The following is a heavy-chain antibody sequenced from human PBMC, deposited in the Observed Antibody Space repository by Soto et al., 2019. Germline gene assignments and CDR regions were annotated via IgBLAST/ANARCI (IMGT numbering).Heavy chain of an antibody. J-gene: IGHJ6*02. CDR3: ARKHCIGGSCYRAYYYYGMDV. D-gene: IGHD2-15*01. CDR2: IIPIFGTA. CDR1: GGTFSSYA. V-gene: IGHV1-69*01. Sequence: VQLVQSGAEVNKPGSSVKVSCNASGGTFSSYAISWVRQAPGQGLEWMGGIIPIFGTANYAQKFQVLVTITADESTSTAYIELSSLRSGDAAVYYCARKHCIGGSCYRAYYYYGMDVWGQGTTVAVSS.